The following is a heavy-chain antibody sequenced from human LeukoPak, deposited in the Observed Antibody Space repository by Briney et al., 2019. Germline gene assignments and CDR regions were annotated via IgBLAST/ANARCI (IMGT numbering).Heavy chain of an antibody. J-gene: IGHJ5*02. CDR2: IHSSGGRT. CDR1: GYTFTSYY. Sequence: GASVKASCKASGYTFTSYYMHWVRQAPGQGLEWMGIIHSSGGRTSYAQKFQGRVTMTRDMSTSTVYMELSSLRSEDTAVYYCAIDEGYCSSTSCYLVSWGQGTLVTVSS. V-gene: IGHV1-46*01. D-gene: IGHD2-2*01. CDR3: AIDEGYCSSTSCYLVS.